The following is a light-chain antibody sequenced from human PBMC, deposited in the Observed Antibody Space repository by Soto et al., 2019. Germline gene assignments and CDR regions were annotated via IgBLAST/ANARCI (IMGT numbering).Light chain of an antibody. CDR1: QSINIY. CDR2: GAS. V-gene: IGKV1-39*01. CDR3: QQSYRSPYT. Sequence: IQMTQSPSSLSASVGDSVTVTCRASQSINIYLNWYQQKPGKAPTLLIYGASSLRSGVPSRFTGGGSRTDFTLTISSLQPEAFATYYCQQSYRSPYTFGQGTKLEIK. J-gene: IGKJ2*01.